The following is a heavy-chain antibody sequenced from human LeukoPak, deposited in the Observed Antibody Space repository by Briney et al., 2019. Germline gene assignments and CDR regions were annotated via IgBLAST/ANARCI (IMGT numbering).Heavy chain of an antibody. J-gene: IGHJ4*02. Sequence: PGGSLRLSCAASGFTLSSHTMNWVRQAPGKGLGWVSYISSSSGTIYYADSVKSRFTISRDNAKNSLYLQMNSLRDEDTAVYYCASGHSGWAYWGQGTLVTVSS. CDR1: GFTLSSHT. D-gene: IGHD5-12*01. CDR3: ASGHSGWAY. CDR2: ISSSSGTI. V-gene: IGHV3-48*02.